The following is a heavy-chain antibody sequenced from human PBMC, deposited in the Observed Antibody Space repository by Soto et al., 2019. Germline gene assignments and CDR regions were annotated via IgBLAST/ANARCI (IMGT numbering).Heavy chain of an antibody. J-gene: IGHJ6*02. V-gene: IGHV4-31*03. Sequence: QVQLQESGPGLVKPSQTLSLTCTVSGGSISSGGYYWSWIRQHPGKGLEWIGYIYSSGSTYYNPSLTSRVTISVDTSKNQFSLKLSSVTAADTAVYYCARELRFGEDYYGMDVWGQGTTVTVSS. CDR3: ARELRFGEDYYGMDV. CDR2: IYSSGST. D-gene: IGHD3-10*01. CDR1: GGSISSGGYY.